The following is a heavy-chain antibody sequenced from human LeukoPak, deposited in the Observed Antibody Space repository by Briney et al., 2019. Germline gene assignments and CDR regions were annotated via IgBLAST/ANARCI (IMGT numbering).Heavy chain of an antibody. J-gene: IGHJ4*02. CDR3: ARRASYYYGSGSYTL. CDR1: GGSFSGYY. Sequence: PSETLSLTCAVYGGSFSGYYWSWIRQPPGKGLEWIGEINHSGSTNYNSSLKSRVTISVDTSKNQFSLKLSSVTAADTAVYYCARRASYYYGSGSYTLWGQGTLVTVSS. CDR2: INHSGST. V-gene: IGHV4-34*01. D-gene: IGHD3-10*01.